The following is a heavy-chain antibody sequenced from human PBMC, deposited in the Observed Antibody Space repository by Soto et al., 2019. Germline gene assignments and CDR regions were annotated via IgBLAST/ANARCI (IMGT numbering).Heavy chain of an antibody. V-gene: IGHV1-3*01. Sequence: ASVKLSCKASGYTFTRYAMHWVRQAPGRRLEWMGWINAGNGNTKYSQKFQGRVTITRDTSASTAYMELSSLRSEDTAVYYCARGSAAGTDYYYGMDFWGQGTTVTVSS. CDR1: GYTFTRYA. CDR3: ARGSAAGTDYYYGMDF. J-gene: IGHJ6*02. CDR2: INAGNGNT. D-gene: IGHD6-13*01.